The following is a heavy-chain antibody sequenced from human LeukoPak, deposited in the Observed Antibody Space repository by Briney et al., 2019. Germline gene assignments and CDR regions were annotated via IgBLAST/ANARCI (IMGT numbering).Heavy chain of an antibody. CDR3: ARATNVEMATILESYGMDI. Sequence: SVKVSCKASGGTFSSYAISWVRQAPGQGLEWMGRIIPILGIANYAQKFQGRVTITADKSTSTAYMELSSLRSEDTAVYYCARATNVEMATILESYGMDIWGQGTTVTASS. J-gene: IGHJ6*02. D-gene: IGHD5-24*01. CDR1: GGTFSSYA. CDR2: IIPILGIA. V-gene: IGHV1-69*04.